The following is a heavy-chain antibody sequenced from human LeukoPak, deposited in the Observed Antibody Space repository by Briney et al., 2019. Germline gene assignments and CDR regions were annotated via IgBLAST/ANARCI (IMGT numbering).Heavy chain of an antibody. Sequence: GRSLRLSCAASGFTFSSYWMHWVRQAPGKGLVWVSRINRDGSIANYADSVKGRFTISRDNAKNTLYLQMNSLRAEDTAVYYCARNEYSSFGSGQMDVWGQGTTVTVSS. V-gene: IGHV3-74*01. CDR1: GFTFSSYW. CDR3: ARNEYSSFGSGQMDV. D-gene: IGHD5-18*01. CDR2: INRDGSIA. J-gene: IGHJ6*02.